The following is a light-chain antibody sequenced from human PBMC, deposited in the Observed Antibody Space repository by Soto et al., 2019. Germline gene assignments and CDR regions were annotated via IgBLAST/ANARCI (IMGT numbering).Light chain of an antibody. V-gene: IGKV3-20*01. Sequence: EIVLTQSPGTLSLSPGERATLSCRASQSVSSSYLAWYQQKPGQAPMLLIYGASSRATGIPDRFSGSVSGTDFTLTISRLEPEDFAVYYCQQYGSSPLTFGPGTKVDIK. J-gene: IGKJ3*01. CDR1: QSVSSSY. CDR2: GAS. CDR3: QQYGSSPLT.